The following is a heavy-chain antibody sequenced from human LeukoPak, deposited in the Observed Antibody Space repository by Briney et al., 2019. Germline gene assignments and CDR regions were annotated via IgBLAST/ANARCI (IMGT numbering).Heavy chain of an antibody. CDR3: ATIY. Sequence: GGNATHTCAASAFTSSSQWMSWVRQAPGKGMEWVAKIKPDGSEKYYVDSVKGRFTISRDNAKNSLYLQMNSLRAEDTAVYYCATIYWGQGTLVTVSS. V-gene: IGHV3-7*01. CDR1: AFTSSSQW. J-gene: IGHJ4*02. CDR2: IKPDGSEK. D-gene: IGHD2-21*01.